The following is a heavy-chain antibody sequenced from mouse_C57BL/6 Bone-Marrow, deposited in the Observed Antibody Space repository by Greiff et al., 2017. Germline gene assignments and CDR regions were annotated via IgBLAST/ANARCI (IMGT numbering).Heavy chain of an antibody. CDR2: IYPGDGDT. D-gene: IGHD6-1*01. V-gene: IGHV1-80*01. CDR3: AREVLPSYFDY. J-gene: IGHJ2*01. Sequence: QVQLKESGAELVKPGASVKISCKASGYAFSSYWMNWVKQRPGKGLEWIGQIYPGDGDTNYNGKFKGKATLTADKSSSTAYMQLSSLTSEDSAVYFCAREVLPSYFDYWGQGTTLTVSS. CDR1: GYAFSSYW.